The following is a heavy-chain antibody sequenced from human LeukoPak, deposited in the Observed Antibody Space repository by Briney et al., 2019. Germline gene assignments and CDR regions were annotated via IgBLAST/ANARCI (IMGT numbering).Heavy chain of an antibody. CDR1: GFTFSNYE. J-gene: IGHJ3*02. CDR2: ISSSGTTI. D-gene: IGHD7-27*01. CDR3: ARELWGTGSFDI. Sequence: PGRSLRLSCAASGFTFSNYEMTWVRQAPGRGLEWVSYISSSGTTICYADSVKGRFTISRDNAKNSLYLQMNSLRAEDTAVYYCARELWGTGSFDIWGQGTMVTVSS. V-gene: IGHV3-48*03.